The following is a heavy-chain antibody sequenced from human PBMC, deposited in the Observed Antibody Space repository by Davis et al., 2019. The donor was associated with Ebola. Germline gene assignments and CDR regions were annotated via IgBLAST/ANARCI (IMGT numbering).Heavy chain of an antibody. Sequence: GGSLRLSCAASGFTFSNYWMHWVRQAPGKGLEWVSYISSSSSTIYYADSVKGRFTISRDNAKNSLYLQMNSLRAEDTAVYYCAKALGGLIRDFMDVWGQGTTVTVSS. CDR2: ISSSSSTI. CDR1: GFTFSNYW. CDR3: AKALGGLIRDFMDV. D-gene: IGHD3-16*01. V-gene: IGHV3-48*01. J-gene: IGHJ6*02.